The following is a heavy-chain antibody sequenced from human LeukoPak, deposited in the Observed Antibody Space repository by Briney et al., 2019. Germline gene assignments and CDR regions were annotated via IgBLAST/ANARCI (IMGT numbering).Heavy chain of an antibody. D-gene: IGHD5-18*01. CDR1: GYTFTGYD. CDR2: MKPNTGNT. J-gene: IGHJ3*02. CDR3: ARGYTAASAYAFDI. V-gene: IGHV1-8*01. Sequence: ASVKDSCKASGYTFTGYDFNWVRQATGQGLEWMGWMKPNTGNTGYAQRFQGRVTRTRNTSISTAYMELSSLRSEDTAVYYCARGYTAASAYAFDIWGQGTMVTVSS.